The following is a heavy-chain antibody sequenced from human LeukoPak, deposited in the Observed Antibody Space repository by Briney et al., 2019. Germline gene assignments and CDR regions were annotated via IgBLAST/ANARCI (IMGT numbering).Heavy chain of an antibody. J-gene: IGHJ4*02. D-gene: IGHD6-6*01. Sequence: GASVKVTCKASGYTFTSYYMHRVRQAPGQGLEWMGIINPSGGSTSYAQKFQGRVTITTDESTSTAYMELSSLRSEDTAVYYCARSGGQLVLGFDYWGQGTLVTVSS. CDR1: GYTFTSYY. V-gene: IGHV1-46*01. CDR2: INPSGGST. CDR3: ARSGGQLVLGFDY.